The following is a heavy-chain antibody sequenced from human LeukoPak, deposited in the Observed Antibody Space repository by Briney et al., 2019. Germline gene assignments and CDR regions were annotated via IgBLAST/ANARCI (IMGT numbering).Heavy chain of an antibody. CDR3: ARDLPSMLSIAAAGTASDY. CDR2: INPNSGGT. Sequence: ASVKVSCKASGYTFTGYYMHWVRQAPGQGLEWMGRINPNSGGTNYAQKFQGRVTMTRDTSISTAYMELSRLRSDDTAVYYCARDLPSMLSIAAAGTASDYWGQGTLVTVSS. V-gene: IGHV1-2*06. D-gene: IGHD6-13*01. CDR1: GYTFTGYY. J-gene: IGHJ4*02.